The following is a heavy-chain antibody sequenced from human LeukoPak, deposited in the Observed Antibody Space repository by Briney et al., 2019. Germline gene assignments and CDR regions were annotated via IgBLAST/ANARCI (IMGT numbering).Heavy chain of an antibody. V-gene: IGHV4-39*01. J-gene: IGHJ4*02. CDR3: ARHSAYYDFWSGYSTFDY. CDR2: IYDSGST. CDR1: GGSISSSSYY. Sequence: SETLSLTCTVSGGSISSSSYYWGWIRQPPGKGPEWIGSIYDSGSTYYNPSLKSRVTISVDTSKNQFSLKLSSVTAADTAVYYCARHSAYYDFWSGYSTFDYWGQGTLVTVSS. D-gene: IGHD3-3*01.